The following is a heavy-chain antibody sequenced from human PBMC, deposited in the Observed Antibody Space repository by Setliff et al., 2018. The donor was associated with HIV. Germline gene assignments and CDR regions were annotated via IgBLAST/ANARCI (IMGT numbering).Heavy chain of an antibody. CDR1: GFTFSSYW. D-gene: IGHD5-18*01. CDR3: ARDDSNGNTDAFDI. Sequence: QTGGSLRLSCAASGFTFSSYWMSWVRQAPGKGLEWVADIKQDGSKAYYMDSVKGRFTISRDNPKNSLYLQMTSLRAEDTAVYYCARDDSNGNTDAFDIWGQGTTVTV. CDR2: IKQDGSKA. J-gene: IGHJ3*02. V-gene: IGHV3-7*04.